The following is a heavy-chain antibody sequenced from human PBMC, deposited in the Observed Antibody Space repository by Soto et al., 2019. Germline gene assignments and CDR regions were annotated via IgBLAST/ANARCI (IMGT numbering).Heavy chain of an antibody. J-gene: IGHJ6*02. V-gene: IGHV4-30-4*02. CDR2: IYYNGNT. CDR1: GGSISDDDYY. CDR3: ARATTVTSSFFFYGLDV. Sequence: SDTLSLTCTVSGGSISDDDYYWNWIRQSPGKGLEWIGHIYYNGNTYYNPSLKSRLTMSLDTSQNQFSLHLTSVIAADSALYFCARATTVTSSFFFYGLDVWGQGTTVTVSS. D-gene: IGHD4-17*01.